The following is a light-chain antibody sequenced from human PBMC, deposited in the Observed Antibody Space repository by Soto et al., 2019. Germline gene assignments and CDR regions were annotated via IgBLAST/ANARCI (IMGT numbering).Light chain of an antibody. J-gene: IGLJ2*01. CDR2: DTS. CDR1: TGAVTSGHY. Sequence: QAVVTQEPSLTVSPGGTVTLTCGSSTGAVTSGHYPYWFQQKPGQAPRILIYDTSNKHSWTPARFSGSLLGGKAALTLSGAQPEDEAEYYCLLSYSGGVVFGGGTKLTVL. V-gene: IGLV7-46*01. CDR3: LLSYSGGVV.